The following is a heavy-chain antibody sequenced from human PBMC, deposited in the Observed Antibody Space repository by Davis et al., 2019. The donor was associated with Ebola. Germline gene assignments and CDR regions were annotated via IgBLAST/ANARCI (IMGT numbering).Heavy chain of an antibody. D-gene: IGHD3-22*01. V-gene: IGHV5-51*01. J-gene: IGHJ4*02. CDR1: GYSSTHYW. CDR2: IYPGDSDT. CDR3: ARPSSGYEASFDY. Sequence: PGGSLRLSGKGPGYSSTHYWIGWFRQMPGKGLEWMGIIYPGDSDTRYSPSVQGQVTISADKSINTAYLQWDSLKASDTAMYYCARPSSGYEASFDYWGQGTPVTVSS.